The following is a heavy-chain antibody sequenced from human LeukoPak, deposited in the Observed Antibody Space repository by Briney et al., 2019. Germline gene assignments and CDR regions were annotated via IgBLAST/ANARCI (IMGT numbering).Heavy chain of an antibody. J-gene: IGHJ4*02. V-gene: IGHV4-59*01. CDR1: GGSISSYY. CDR3: ARTYPLRPYDFWSGYYSSYFDY. Sequence: SETLSLTCTVSGGSISSYYWSWVRQPPGKGLEWVGYIYYSGSTNYNASLKRRVTISVETSKNQFSLKLSSVTAAATAVYYCARTYPLRPYDFWSGYYSSYFDYWGQGTLVTVSS. CDR2: IYYSGST. D-gene: IGHD3-3*01.